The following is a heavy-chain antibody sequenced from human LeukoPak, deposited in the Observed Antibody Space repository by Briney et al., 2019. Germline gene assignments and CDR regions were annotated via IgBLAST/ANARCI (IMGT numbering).Heavy chain of an antibody. CDR1: GYTFTSYY. J-gene: IGHJ6*02. V-gene: IGHV1-46*01. CDR3: ARDRNWNRGYYGMDV. Sequence: ASVKVSCKASGYTFTSYYMHWVRQAPGQGLEWMGIINPSGGSTSYAQKLQGRVTMTRDTSTSTVYMELSSLRSEDTAVYYCARDRNWNRGYYGMDVWGQGTTVTVSS. CDR2: INPSGGST. D-gene: IGHD1-20*01.